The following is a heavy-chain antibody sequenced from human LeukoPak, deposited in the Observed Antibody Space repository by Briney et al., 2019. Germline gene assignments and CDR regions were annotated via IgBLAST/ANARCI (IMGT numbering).Heavy chain of an antibody. CDR1: GFTFSSYW. Sequence: GGSLRRSCAASGFTFSSYWMHWVRQAPGKGLVWVSRINTDGSSTSYADSGKDQFTISRDNAKNTLYLQMNSLRAEDTALYCCAKVLLGYCSGGSCYERWFDPWGQGTLVTVSS. D-gene: IGHD2-15*01. CDR2: INTDGSST. CDR3: AKVLLGYCSGGSCYERWFDP. J-gene: IGHJ5*02. V-gene: IGHV3-74*01.